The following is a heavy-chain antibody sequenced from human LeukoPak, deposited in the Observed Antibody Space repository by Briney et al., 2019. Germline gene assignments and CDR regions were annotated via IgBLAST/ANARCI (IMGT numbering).Heavy chain of an antibody. CDR1: GGSFSGYY. CDR3: ARGRGSYCTNGVCRYYYYYMDV. V-gene: IGHV4-34*01. CDR2: INHSGST. D-gene: IGHD2-8*01. J-gene: IGHJ6*03. Sequence: SETLSLTCAVYGGSFSGYYWSWIRQPPGKGLEWIGEINHSGSTNYNPSLKSRVTISVDTSKNQFSLKLSSVTAADTAVYYRARGRGSYCTNGVCRYYYYYMDVWGKGTTVTVSS.